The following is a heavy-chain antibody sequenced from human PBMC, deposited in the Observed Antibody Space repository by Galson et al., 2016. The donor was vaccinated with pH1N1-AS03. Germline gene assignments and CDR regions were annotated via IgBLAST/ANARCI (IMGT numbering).Heavy chain of an antibody. CDR2: IAGGGVTT. Sequence: SLRLSCAASGFTFSSYAMSWVRQAPGKGLEWVSAIAGGGVTTYYADSVKGRFTISRDNAKKSLYLQMNSLRAEDTAVYYCARAPVVAGAPDYNYGMDVWGQGTTVTVSS. D-gene: IGHD2-2*01. V-gene: IGHV3-23*01. CDR1: GFTFSSYA. CDR3: ARAPVVAGAPDYNYGMDV. J-gene: IGHJ6*02.